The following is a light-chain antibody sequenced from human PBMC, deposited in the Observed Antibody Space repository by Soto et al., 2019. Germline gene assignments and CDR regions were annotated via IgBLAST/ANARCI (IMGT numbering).Light chain of an antibody. J-gene: IGLJ1*01. Sequence: QSALTQPASVSGSPGQSITISCTGTSSDVGSYNLVSWYQQHPGKAPKLMIYEGIKRPSGVSNRFSGSKSGSTASLTISGLQAEDEADYYCCSYVGSSLVFGNGTKLTVL. CDR2: EGI. CDR1: SSDVGSYNL. CDR3: CSYVGSSLV. V-gene: IGLV2-23*01.